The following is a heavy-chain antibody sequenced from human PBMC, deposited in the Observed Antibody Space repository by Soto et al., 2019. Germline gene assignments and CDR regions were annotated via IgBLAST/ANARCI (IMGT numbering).Heavy chain of an antibody. D-gene: IGHD2-15*01. Sequence: PGGSLRLSCAASGFTFTNYGMHWVRQAPGKGLEYVSAISSNGVSTYYASSVRGRFTISRDSSKNTLYLQMGSLRAEGMAVYYCARRSDCSGGSCYAMDVWGQGTTVTVSS. J-gene: IGHJ6*02. CDR2: ISSNGVST. CDR3: ARRSDCSGGSCYAMDV. CDR1: GFTFTNYG. V-gene: IGHV3-64*01.